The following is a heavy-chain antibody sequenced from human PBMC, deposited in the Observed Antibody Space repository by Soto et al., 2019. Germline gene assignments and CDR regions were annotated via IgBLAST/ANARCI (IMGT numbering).Heavy chain of an antibody. Sequence: QVQLVESGGGVVQPGRSLRLSCAASGFTFSSYGTHWVRQAPGKGLEWVAVISYDGSNKYYADSVKGRFTISRDNSKNALYLQMNSLRAEDTAVYYCANRGYNYGPLEYWGQGTLVTVSS. CDR3: ANRGYNYGPLEY. J-gene: IGHJ4*02. CDR2: ISYDGSNK. D-gene: IGHD5-18*01. CDR1: GFTFSSYG. V-gene: IGHV3-30*18.